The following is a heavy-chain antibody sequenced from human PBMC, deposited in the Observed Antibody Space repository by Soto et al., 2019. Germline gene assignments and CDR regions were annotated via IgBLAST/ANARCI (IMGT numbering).Heavy chain of an antibody. V-gene: IGHV3-30-3*01. Sequence: GGSLRLSCAASGFTFSSYAMHWVRQAPGKGLEWVAVISYDGSNKYYADSVKGRFTISRDNSKNTLYLQMNSLRAEDMAVYYCARDYANCSSTSCYQYYYYGMDVWGQGTTVTVSS. D-gene: IGHD2-2*01. J-gene: IGHJ6*02. CDR3: ARDYANCSSTSCYQYYYYGMDV. CDR1: GFTFSSYA. CDR2: ISYDGSNK.